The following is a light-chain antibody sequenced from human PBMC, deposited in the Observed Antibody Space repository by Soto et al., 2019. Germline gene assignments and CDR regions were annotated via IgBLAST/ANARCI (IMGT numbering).Light chain of an antibody. CDR3: QQYHTWPIT. CDR1: QRLTSW. J-gene: IGKJ4*01. Sequence: DIQMTQSPSTLSASVGDRVIITCRASQRLTSWLAWYQQKPRQAPKLLIFDTSKLQSGVPSRFSGSGSGTEFTLTISSLQSEDCAIYYCQQYHTWPITFGGGTKVDIK. V-gene: IGKV1-5*01. CDR2: DTS.